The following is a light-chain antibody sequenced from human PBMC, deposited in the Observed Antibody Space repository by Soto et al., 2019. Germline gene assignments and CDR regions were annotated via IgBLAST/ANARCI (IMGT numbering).Light chain of an antibody. V-gene: IGKV3-11*01. Sequence: VLTQSRATQYVPPVESANFSCTASQSFRGLLAWYQQKPGQAPRLLIYDAYNRATGIPPRFSGSGSGTDFTLTISSLEPGDSAVYYCQQRHMWPITFGQGTRLEIK. CDR2: DAY. CDR1: QSFRGL. J-gene: IGKJ5*01. CDR3: QQRHMWPIT.